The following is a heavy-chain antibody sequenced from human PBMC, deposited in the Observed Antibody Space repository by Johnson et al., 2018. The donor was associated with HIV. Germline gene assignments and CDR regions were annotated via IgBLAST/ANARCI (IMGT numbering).Heavy chain of an antibody. CDR2: IWYDGSNK. Sequence: QMLLVESGGGVVQPGRSLRLSCAASGFTFSSYGMHWVRQAPGKGLAWVAVIWYDGSNKYYADSVKGRFTISRDNSKNTLYLQMNSLRAEDTAVYYCARPLSSGLGFDAFDIWGQGTMVTVSS. D-gene: IGHD3-22*01. J-gene: IGHJ3*02. V-gene: IGHV3-33*01. CDR1: GFTFSSYG. CDR3: ARPLSSGLGFDAFDI.